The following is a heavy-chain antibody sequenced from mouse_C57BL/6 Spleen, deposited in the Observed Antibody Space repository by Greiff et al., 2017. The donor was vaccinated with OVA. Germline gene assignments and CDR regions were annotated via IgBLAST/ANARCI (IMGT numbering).Heavy chain of an antibody. CDR1: GYTFTSYW. D-gene: IGHD1-1*01. CDR3: ARYYYGSSSHAMDY. Sequence: QVQLQQPGAELVKPGASVKMSCEASGYTFTSYWITWVKQRPGQGLEWIGDIYPGSGSTNYNEKFKSKATLTVDTSSSTAYMQLSSLTSEDSAVYYCARYYYGSSSHAMDYWGQGTSVTVSS. J-gene: IGHJ4*01. CDR2: IYPGSGST. V-gene: IGHV1-55*01.